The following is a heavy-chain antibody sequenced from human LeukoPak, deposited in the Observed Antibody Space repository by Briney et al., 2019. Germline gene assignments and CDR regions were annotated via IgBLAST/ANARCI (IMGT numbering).Heavy chain of an antibody. V-gene: IGHV1-69*06. D-gene: IGHD4-17*01. CDR3: ARTGTPTVTRDYYYYYMDV. CDR1: GGTFSSYA. CDR2: IIPIFGTA. J-gene: IGHJ6*03. Sequence: SVKVSCKASGGTFSSYAISWVRQAPGQGLEWMGGIIPIFGTANYAQKFQGRVTITADKSTSTAYMELSSLRSEDTAVYYCARTGTPTVTRDYYYYYMDVWGKGTTVTVSS.